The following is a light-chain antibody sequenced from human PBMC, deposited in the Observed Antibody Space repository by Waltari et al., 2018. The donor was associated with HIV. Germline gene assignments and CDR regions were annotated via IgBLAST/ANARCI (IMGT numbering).Light chain of an antibody. J-gene: IGLJ1*01. CDR3: CSYAGSPYV. Sequence: QSALTQPASVSGSPGQSITISCTGTSSDGGSYNLVSWYQQHPGKAPKLMIYEVNKRPSGVSNRFSGSKSGNTASLTISGLQAEDEADYYCCSYAGSPYVFGTGTKVTVL. CDR2: EVN. CDR1: SSDGGSYNL. V-gene: IGLV2-23*02.